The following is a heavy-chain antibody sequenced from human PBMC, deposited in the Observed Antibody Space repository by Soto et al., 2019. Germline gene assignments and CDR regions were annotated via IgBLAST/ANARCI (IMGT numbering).Heavy chain of an antibody. CDR1: GGSVSSGSSY. Sequence: TSETLSLTCTVSGGSVSSGSSYCSWIRQDPGKGLAWSGYIYYSVSPNYNPSLKSRVTISVDTSKNQFSLKLSSVTAADTAVYYCARRAYCGGDCYGKIDPWGQGTLVTVS. V-gene: IGHV4-61*01. D-gene: IGHD2-21*02. J-gene: IGHJ5*02. CDR3: ARRAYCGGDCYGKIDP. CDR2: IYYSVSP.